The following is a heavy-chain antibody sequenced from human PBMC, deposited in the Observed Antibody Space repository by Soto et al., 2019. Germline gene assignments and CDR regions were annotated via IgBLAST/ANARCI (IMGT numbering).Heavy chain of an antibody. J-gene: IGHJ6*03. CDR2: IYYSGST. Sequence: SETLSLTCTVSGGSISSGGYYWSWIRQHPGKGLEWIGYIYYSGSTYYNPSLRSRVIMSVDTSKKQFSLQLKSVTAADTAIYYCARTVLGPDILADQFVDYYYYMDVWGQGTTVTVSS. D-gene: IGHD3-9*01. CDR3: ARTVLGPDILADQFVDYYYYMDV. V-gene: IGHV4-30-4*08. CDR1: GGSISSGGYY.